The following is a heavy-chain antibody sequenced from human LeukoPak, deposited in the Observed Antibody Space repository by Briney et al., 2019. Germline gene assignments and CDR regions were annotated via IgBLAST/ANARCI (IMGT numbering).Heavy chain of an antibody. V-gene: IGHV3-23*01. J-gene: IGHJ3*02. Sequence: GGSLRLFCATPGFTSSSYAMSLVRQAPGKGLEWVSHSSGSGGSTYYADSVMGRFTISTDNSKNTLYLQMNSLRAEDTAVYYCAKDGRLRQYIWGQGTMVTVSS. CDR3: AKDGRLRQYI. D-gene: IGHD4-17*01. CDR2: SSGSGGST. CDR1: GFTSSSYA.